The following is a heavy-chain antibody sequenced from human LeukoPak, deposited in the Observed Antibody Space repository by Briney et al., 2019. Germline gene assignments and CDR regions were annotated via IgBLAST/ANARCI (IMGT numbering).Heavy chain of an antibody. Sequence: VASVKVSCKASGGTFSSYAISWVRQAPGQGLEWMGGIIPIFGTANYAQKFQGRVTITTDESTSTAYMELSSLRSEGTAVYYCARRKSQSSSSRVGYWDYYYMDVWGKGTTVTVSS. CDR3: ARRKSQSSSSRVGYWDYYYMDV. D-gene: IGHD6-6*01. CDR1: GGTFSSYA. CDR2: IIPIFGTA. J-gene: IGHJ6*03. V-gene: IGHV1-69*05.